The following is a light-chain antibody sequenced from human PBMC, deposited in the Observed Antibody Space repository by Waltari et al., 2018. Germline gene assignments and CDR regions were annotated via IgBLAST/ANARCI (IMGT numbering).Light chain of an antibody. CDR3: SSKTSASGV. V-gene: IGLV2-14*01. J-gene: IGLJ1*01. Sequence: QSALTQPASVSGSPGQSITISCTGTSADVGGYNYVSWYPQYPGKAPQLMIYEVSLRPAGISNRFSGSKSGNTATLTISGRQAEDEADYYCSSKTSASGVCGTGTTVTVL. CDR2: EVS. CDR1: SADVGGYNY.